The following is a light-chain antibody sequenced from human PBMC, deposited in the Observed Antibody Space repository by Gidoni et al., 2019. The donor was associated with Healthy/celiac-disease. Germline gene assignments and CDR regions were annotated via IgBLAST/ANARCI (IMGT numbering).Light chain of an antibody. V-gene: IGLV2-23*03. Sequence: QSALTQPDSVSGSPGQSITISCTGTSSDVWSYKLVSWYQQHPGNAPKRMIYEGSKRPSGVSNRFSGSKSGNTASLTISGLQAEDEADYYCCSYAGSSTVFGTGTKVTVL. CDR3: CSYAGSSTV. CDR1: SSDVWSYKL. CDR2: EGS. J-gene: IGLJ1*01.